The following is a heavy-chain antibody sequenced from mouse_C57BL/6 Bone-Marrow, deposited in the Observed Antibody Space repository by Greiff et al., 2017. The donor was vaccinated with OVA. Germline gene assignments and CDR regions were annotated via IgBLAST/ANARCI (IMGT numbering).Heavy chain of an antibody. Sequence: QVQLQQSGPELVKPGASVKISCKASGYAFSSSWLNWVKQRPGKGLEWIGRIYPGDGDPNYNGKFKGKATLTADKSSSTSYMQLSSLTSEDSAVYFCARRGQLRLRDYAMDYWGQGTSVTVSS. J-gene: IGHJ4*01. CDR1: GYAFSSSW. CDR2: IYPGDGDP. V-gene: IGHV1-82*01. D-gene: IGHD3-2*02. CDR3: ARRGQLRLRDYAMDY.